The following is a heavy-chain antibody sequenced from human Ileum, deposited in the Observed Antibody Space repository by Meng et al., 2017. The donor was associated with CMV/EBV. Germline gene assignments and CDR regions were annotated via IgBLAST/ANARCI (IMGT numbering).Heavy chain of an antibody. J-gene: IGHJ5*02. D-gene: IGHD6-13*01. CDR1: GASISSGDYY. Sequence: QVLLQEPGPGLVKPSQTLSLSCTVSGASISSGDYYWSWIRQPPGKGLEWIGYIFFSGNTYYNPSLNNRVIISIDTPRNQFPLKVDSVTAADTAVYYCARFRIAALGNLFDPWGHGTLVTVSS. V-gene: IGHV4-30-4*08. CDR2: IFFSGNT. CDR3: ARFRIAALGNLFDP.